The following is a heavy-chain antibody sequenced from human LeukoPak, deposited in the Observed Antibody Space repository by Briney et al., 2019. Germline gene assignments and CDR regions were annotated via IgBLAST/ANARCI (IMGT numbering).Heavy chain of an antibody. CDR1: GFTFITYA. D-gene: IGHD6-19*01. V-gene: IGHV3-64*01. Sequence: QTGGSLRLSCAASGFTFITYAFHWVRQAAGEGLEYVSAISNNGADTYYANSVRGRFTISRDNSRNTLYLRMGSLGAEDMAVYYCVRGGGVVAGTYDYWGQGTLVTVSS. J-gene: IGHJ4*02. CDR2: ISNNGADT. CDR3: VRGGGVVAGTYDY.